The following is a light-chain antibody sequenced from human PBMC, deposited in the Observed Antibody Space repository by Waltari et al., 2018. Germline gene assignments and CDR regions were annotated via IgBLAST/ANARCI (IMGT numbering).Light chain of an antibody. Sequence: QFVLTQPPSASGTPGQTVAIPCSGTNSNLGSNTVNWYQQLPGTAPKLLTYSNNQRPSGVPDRCSGSKSGTSASLAISGLQSEDEANYYCAAWDDSLYVLFGGGTKLTVL. J-gene: IGLJ2*01. CDR1: NSNLGSNT. CDR3: AAWDDSLYVL. CDR2: SNN. V-gene: IGLV1-44*01.